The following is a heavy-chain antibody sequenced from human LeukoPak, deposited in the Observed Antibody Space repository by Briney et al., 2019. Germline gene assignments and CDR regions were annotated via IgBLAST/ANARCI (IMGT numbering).Heavy chain of an antibody. CDR2: ISYDGSNK. V-gene: IGHV3-30*03. CDR1: GFTFSSNG. Sequence: PGRSLRLSCAASGFTFSSNGMHWVRQAPGKGLEWVAVISYDGSNKYYADSVKGRFTISRDNSKNTLYLQMNSLRAEDTAVYYCAGESVLSLVYWGQGTLVTVSS. CDR3: AGESVLSLVY. D-gene: IGHD2/OR15-2a*01. J-gene: IGHJ4*02.